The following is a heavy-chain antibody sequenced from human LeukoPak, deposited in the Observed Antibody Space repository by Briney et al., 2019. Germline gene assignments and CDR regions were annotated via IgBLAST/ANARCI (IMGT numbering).Heavy chain of an antibody. Sequence: PGGSLRLSCAASGFTFSSYAMSWVRQAPGKGLEWVSAISGSGGSTYYADSVKGRFTISRDNSKNTPYLQMNSLRAEDTAVYYCAKDRNGWYGVDWFDPWGQGTLVTVSS. V-gene: IGHV3-23*01. CDR1: GFTFSSYA. CDR3: AKDRNGWYGVDWFDP. J-gene: IGHJ5*02. CDR2: ISGSGGST. D-gene: IGHD6-19*01.